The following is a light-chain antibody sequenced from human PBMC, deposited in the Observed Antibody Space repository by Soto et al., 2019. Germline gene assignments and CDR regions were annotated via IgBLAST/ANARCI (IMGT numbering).Light chain of an antibody. Sequence: QSALTQPPSASGSPGQSVTISCTGTSSDVGAYDYVSWYQHHPDKVPKLIIFEVSKRPSGVPDRFSGSKSGDTASLTVSGLQAEDEADYYCSSYGGSNSLHVVFGGGTKLTVL. CDR1: SSDVGAYDY. V-gene: IGLV2-8*01. CDR3: SSYGGSNSLHVV. J-gene: IGLJ2*01. CDR2: EVS.